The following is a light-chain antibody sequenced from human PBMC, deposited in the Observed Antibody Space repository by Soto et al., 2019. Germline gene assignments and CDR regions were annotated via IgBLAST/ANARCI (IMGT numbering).Light chain of an antibody. Sequence: EIVLTQSPGTLSLSPGERATLSCRASQRVSRNYLAWYQQKVGQPPRLLIYGASSRAAGIPDRFSGSGSGTDFTLTITRLETEDFAIYYCQQYFEWPPMTFGQGTKVDIK. J-gene: IGKJ1*01. CDR1: QRVSRNY. CDR3: QQYFEWPPMT. V-gene: IGKV3-20*01. CDR2: GAS.